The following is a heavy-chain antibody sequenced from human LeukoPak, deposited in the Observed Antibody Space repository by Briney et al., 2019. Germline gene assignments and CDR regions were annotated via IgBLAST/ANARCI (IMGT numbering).Heavy chain of an antibody. V-gene: IGHV4-30-2*01. CDR3: ARVGAKLRYMAYFDY. Sequence: SETLSLTCAVSGGSISSGGYSWSWIRQPPGKGLEWIGYIYHSGSTYYNPSLKSRVTISVDRSKNQFSLKLSSVTAADTAVYYCARVGAKLRYMAYFDYWGQGTLVTVSS. D-gene: IGHD3-9*01. J-gene: IGHJ4*02. CDR2: IYHSGST. CDR1: GGSISSGGYS.